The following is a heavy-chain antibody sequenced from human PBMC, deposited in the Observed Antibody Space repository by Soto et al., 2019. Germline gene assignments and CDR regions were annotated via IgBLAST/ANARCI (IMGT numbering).Heavy chain of an antibody. CDR1: GGSISSYS. V-gene: IGHV4-30-2*01. J-gene: IGHJ4*02. CDR2: IYHSGST. CDR3: ARGPPTTVTYYFDY. Sequence: PSETLSLTCTVSGGSISSYSWSWIRQPPGKGLEWIGYIYHSGSTYYNPSLKSRVTISVDRSKNQFSLKLSSVTAADTAVYYCARGPPTTVTYYFDYWGQGTLVTVSS. D-gene: IGHD4-17*01.